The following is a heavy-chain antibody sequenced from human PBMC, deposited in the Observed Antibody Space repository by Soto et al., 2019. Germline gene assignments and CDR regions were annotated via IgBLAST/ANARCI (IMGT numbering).Heavy chain of an antibody. Sequence: PGGSLRLSCEASGFMFSDYWMTWVRQAPGKGLEWVANIKQDGSEKHYVDSVKGRFTISRDNTKNSLYLQMSSLRAEDTAVYYCARGEGAGLFGMDVWGQGXTVT. V-gene: IGHV3-7*03. CDR1: GFMFSDYW. CDR2: IKQDGSEK. CDR3: ARGEGAGLFGMDV. J-gene: IGHJ6*02. D-gene: IGHD1-26*01.